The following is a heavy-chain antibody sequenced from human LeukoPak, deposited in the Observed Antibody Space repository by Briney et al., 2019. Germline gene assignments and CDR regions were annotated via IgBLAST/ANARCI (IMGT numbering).Heavy chain of an antibody. CDR3: ARDGDGYNYFDY. V-gene: IGHV3-11*06. D-gene: IGHD5-24*01. CDR1: GFTFSDYY. CDR2: ISSSSSYT. J-gene: IGHJ4*02. Sequence: GGSLRLSCAASGFTFSDYYMSWIRQAPGKGLEWVSYISSSSSYTDYADSVKGRFTISRDNAKNSLYLQMNSLRAEDTAVYYCARDGDGYNYFDYWGQGTLVTVSS.